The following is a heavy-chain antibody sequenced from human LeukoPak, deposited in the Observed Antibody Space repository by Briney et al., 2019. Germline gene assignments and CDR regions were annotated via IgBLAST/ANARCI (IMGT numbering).Heavy chain of an antibody. D-gene: IGHD3-16*01. CDR1: GGSISSYY. CDR3: ARHDIRNDYLFYFDH. V-gene: IGHV4-59*08. J-gene: IGHJ4*02. Sequence: PSETLSLTCTVSGGSISSYYWSWIRQPPGKGLEWIGYIYNIGSSNYNPSLKSRVTISVNTSKNQFSLKLSSVTAADTAVYYCARHDIRNDYLFYFDHWGQGTLVTVSS. CDR2: IYNIGSS.